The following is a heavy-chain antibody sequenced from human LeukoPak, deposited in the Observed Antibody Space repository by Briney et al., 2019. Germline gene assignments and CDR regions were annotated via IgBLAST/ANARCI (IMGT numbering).Heavy chain of an antibody. J-gene: IGHJ4*02. CDR3: AREGLSISWFSLDC. CDR1: GFTFSTYG. CDR2: ISFDGRNK. V-gene: IGHV3-30*03. Sequence: PGRSLRLSCAASGFTFSTYGMHWVRQAPGKGLEWVALISFDGRNKYYADSVKGRFTISRDNSKITLYLQMNSRRAEDTAVYYCAREGLSISWFSLDCWGQGTLVTVSS. D-gene: IGHD6-13*01.